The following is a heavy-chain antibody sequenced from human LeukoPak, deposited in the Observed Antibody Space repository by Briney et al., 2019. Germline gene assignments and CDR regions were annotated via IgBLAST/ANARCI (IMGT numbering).Heavy chain of an antibody. Sequence: SETLSLTCTVSGVSISSYYWSWIRQTPGKGLEWIGYMYYSGSTNYNPSLKSRVTISVDTSKNQFSLKLSSVTAADTAVYYCASGYSSHDAFDIWGQGTMVTVSS. CDR2: MYYSGST. V-gene: IGHV4-59*01. J-gene: IGHJ3*02. D-gene: IGHD6-13*01. CDR3: ASGYSSHDAFDI. CDR1: GVSISSYY.